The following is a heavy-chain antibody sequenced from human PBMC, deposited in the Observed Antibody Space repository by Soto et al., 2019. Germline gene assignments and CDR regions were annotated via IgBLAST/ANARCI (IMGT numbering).Heavy chain of an antibody. CDR3: ARYTYYYGSGINY. CDR1: GGSFSGYY. Sequence: QVQLQQWGAGLLKPSETLSLTCAVYGGSFSGYYWSWIRQPPGKGLEWIGEINHSGSTNYNPSLKSRVTISVDTFKNQFSLKLSSVSAADTAVYYCARYTYYYGSGINYWGQGTRVTVSS. J-gene: IGHJ4*02. D-gene: IGHD3-10*01. V-gene: IGHV4-34*01. CDR2: INHSGST.